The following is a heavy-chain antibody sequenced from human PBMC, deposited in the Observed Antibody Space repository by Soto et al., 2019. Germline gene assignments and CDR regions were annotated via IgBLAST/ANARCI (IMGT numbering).Heavy chain of an antibody. V-gene: IGHV3-30*09. J-gene: IGHJ4*02. CDR2: ISFDGTTK. Sequence: HPGGSLRLSCAASGFTFNNHNLHWARQAPGKGLEWVAVISFDGTTKYYADSVKGRFAISRDNSKNTLYLQINSLRVEDTAVYYCAREDVAMAVRSFDNWGQGTLVTVSS. D-gene: IGHD6-19*01. CDR1: GFTFNNHN. CDR3: AREDVAMAVRSFDN.